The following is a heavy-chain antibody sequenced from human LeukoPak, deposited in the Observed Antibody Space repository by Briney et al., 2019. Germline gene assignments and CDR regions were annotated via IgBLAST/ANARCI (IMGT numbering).Heavy chain of an antibody. Sequence: GASVKVSCKVSGYTLTELSMHWVRQAPGKGLEWMGGFDPEDGETIYAQKFQGRVTMTEDTSTDTAYMELSSLRSEDTAVYYCATETRTIYGDYSHWYFDLWGRGTLVTVSS. CDR2: FDPEDGET. V-gene: IGHV1-24*01. CDR3: ATETRTIYGDYSHWYFDL. J-gene: IGHJ2*01. CDR1: GYTLTELS. D-gene: IGHD4-17*01.